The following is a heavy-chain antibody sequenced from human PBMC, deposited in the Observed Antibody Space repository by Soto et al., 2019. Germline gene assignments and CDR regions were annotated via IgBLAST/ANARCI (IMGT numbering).Heavy chain of an antibody. J-gene: IGHJ4*02. Sequence: GSLRLSCAASGFTFSSYSMNWVRQAPGKGLEWVSYISSSSSTIYYADSVKGRFTISRDNAKNSLYLQMNGLRAEDTAVYYCARGTYYDYIWGSYRYEGFDYWGQGTLVTVSS. D-gene: IGHD3-16*02. CDR1: GFTFSSYS. CDR2: ISSSSSTI. CDR3: ARGTYYDYIWGSYRYEGFDY. V-gene: IGHV3-48*01.